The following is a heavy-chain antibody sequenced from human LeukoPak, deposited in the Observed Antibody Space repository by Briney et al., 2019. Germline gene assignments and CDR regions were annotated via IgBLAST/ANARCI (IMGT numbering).Heavy chain of an antibody. J-gene: IGHJ4*02. CDR1: GFTLSDYY. Sequence: PGGSLRLSCAASGFTLSDYYMSWIRQAPGKGLEWVSYISSSGSTIYYADSVKGRFTISRDNAKNSLYLQMNSLRAEDTAVYYCARDRRIAVAGTGFDYWGQGTLVTVSS. V-gene: IGHV3-11*01. CDR2: ISSSGSTI. D-gene: IGHD6-19*01. CDR3: ARDRRIAVAGTGFDY.